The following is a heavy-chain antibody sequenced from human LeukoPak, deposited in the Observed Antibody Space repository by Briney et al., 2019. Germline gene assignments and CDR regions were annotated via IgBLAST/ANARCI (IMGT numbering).Heavy chain of an antibody. CDR3: AREGYCSSTSCPKDFDS. CDR1: GFTFSSYW. V-gene: IGHV3-21*01. D-gene: IGHD2-2*01. CDR2: ISSSSSYI. Sequence: GGSLRLSYAASGFTFSSYWMTWVRQAPGKGLEWVSSISSSSSYIYYTDSLKGRFTISRDNAKNSLYLQMNSLRAEDTAVYYCAREGYCSSTSCPKDFDSCGQGTLVTVSS. J-gene: IGHJ4*02.